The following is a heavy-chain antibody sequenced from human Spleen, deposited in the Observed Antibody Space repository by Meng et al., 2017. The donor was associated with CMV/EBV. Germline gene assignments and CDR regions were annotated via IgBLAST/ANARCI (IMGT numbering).Heavy chain of an antibody. CDR1: GFTFSTYS. CDR2: ISSSGNTI. D-gene: IGHD1-1*01. CDR3: VRELQPYYYSGMDV. J-gene: IGHJ6*02. V-gene: IGHV3-48*04. Sequence: GESLKISCAASGFTFSTYSVNWVRQAPGKGLEWVSYISSSGNTIYYTDSVKGRFTISRDNAKNTLSLQMSSLRAEDTAVYYCVRELQPYYYSGMDVWGQGTTVTVSS.